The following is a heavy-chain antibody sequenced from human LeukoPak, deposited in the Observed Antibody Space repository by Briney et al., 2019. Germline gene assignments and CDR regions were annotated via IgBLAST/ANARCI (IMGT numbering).Heavy chain of an antibody. V-gene: IGHV4-39*07. CDR3: AGDESRNYDDSSGYYHWYDA. Sequence: SETLSLTCTVSGGSISSSSYCWGWIRQPPWKGLEWFRIVYYRSITYYNPSLNNRVTMSVDTSKNHFSMKLSSVTAADTAVYDCAGDESRNYDDSSGYYHWYDAWCQGTLVIVSS. J-gene: IGHJ5*02. CDR1: GGSISSSSYC. D-gene: IGHD3-22*01. CDR2: VYYRSIT.